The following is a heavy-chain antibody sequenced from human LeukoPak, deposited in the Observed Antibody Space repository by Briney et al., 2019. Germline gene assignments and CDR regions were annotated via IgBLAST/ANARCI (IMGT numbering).Heavy chain of an antibody. Sequence: SETLSLTCTVSGFSISSSSYYWGWIRQPPGKGLEWIGTIYYSGTTYYNPSLRSRVTISVDTSKNQFSLNLSSVTAADTAVYFCARRGGAFAYWGQGTPVVVSS. CDR2: IYYSGTT. CDR1: GFSISSSSYY. J-gene: IGHJ4*02. CDR3: ARRGGAFAY. V-gene: IGHV4-39*01. D-gene: IGHD2-21*01.